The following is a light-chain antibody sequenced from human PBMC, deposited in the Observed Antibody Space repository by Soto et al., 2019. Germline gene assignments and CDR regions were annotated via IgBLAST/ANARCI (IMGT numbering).Light chain of an antibody. CDR3: SSYTSSRV. V-gene: IGLV2-14*01. CDR2: EVS. Sequence: QSALTQPASVSGSPGQSITISCTGTSSDVGGYNYVSWYQQHPGKAPKLMIYEVSNRPSGVSNRFSGSKSGNTASLTISGLQAEDEADYYCSSYTSSRVFGGGTQLTV. CDR1: SSDVGGYNY. J-gene: IGLJ3*02.